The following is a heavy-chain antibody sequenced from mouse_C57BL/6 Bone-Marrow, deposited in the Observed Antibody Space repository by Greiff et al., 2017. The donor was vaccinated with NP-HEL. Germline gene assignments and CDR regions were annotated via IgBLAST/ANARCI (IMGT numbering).Heavy chain of an antibody. J-gene: IGHJ2*01. V-gene: IGHV1-62-2*01. Sequence: VQRVESGAELVKPGASVKLSCKASGYTFTEYTIHWVKQRSGQGLEWIGWFYPGSGSIKYNEKFKDKATLTADKSSSTVYMELSSLTSEDSAVYFCAKHEETYGSSYPYYFDYWGQGTTLTVSS. D-gene: IGHD1-1*01. CDR2: FYPGSGSI. CDR3: AKHEETYGSSYPYYFDY. CDR1: GYTFTEYT.